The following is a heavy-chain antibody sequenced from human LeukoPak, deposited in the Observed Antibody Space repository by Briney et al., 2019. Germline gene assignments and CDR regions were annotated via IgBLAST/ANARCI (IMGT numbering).Heavy chain of an antibody. D-gene: IGHD6-19*01. Sequence: GGSLRLSCAASGFTFRSYGMSWVRQAPGKGLEWVSAISGSGGSTYYADSVKGRFTISRDNSKNTLYLQMNSLRAEDTAVYYCAKDPSGRYFDIWGQGTMVTVSS. J-gene: IGHJ3*02. CDR3: AKDPSGRYFDI. V-gene: IGHV3-23*01. CDR2: ISGSGGST. CDR1: GFTFRSYG.